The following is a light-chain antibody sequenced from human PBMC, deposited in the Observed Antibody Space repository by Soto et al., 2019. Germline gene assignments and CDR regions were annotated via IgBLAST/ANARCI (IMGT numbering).Light chain of an antibody. V-gene: IGLV2-14*01. CDR2: EVS. CDR3: SSYTSSSTRV. CDR1: SSDIGYFNY. J-gene: IGLJ2*01. Sequence: ALTQPASVSGSPGQSITISCTGTSSDIGYFNYVSWYQHHPGKAPKLMIFEVSNRPSGVSNRFSGSKSGNTASLTISGLQAEDEADYYCSSYTSSSTRVFGGGTKLTVL.